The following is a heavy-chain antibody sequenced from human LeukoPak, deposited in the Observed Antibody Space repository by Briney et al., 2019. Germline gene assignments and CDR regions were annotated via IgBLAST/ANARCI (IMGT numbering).Heavy chain of an antibody. CDR3: ARDLYYYDSSGYYEPLYYFDY. Sequence: ASVKVSCKASGYTFTGYYMHWVRQAPGQGLEWMGWINPNSGGANYAQKFQGRVTMTRDTSISTAYMELSRLRSDDTAVYYCARDLYYYDSSGYYEPLYYFDYWGQGTLVTVSS. CDR1: GYTFTGYY. D-gene: IGHD3-22*01. V-gene: IGHV1-2*02. CDR2: INPNSGGA. J-gene: IGHJ4*02.